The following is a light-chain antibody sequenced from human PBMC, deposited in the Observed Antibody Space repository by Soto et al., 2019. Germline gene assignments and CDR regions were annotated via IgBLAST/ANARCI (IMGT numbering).Light chain of an antibody. CDR1: QGIGSN. J-gene: IGKJ4*01. V-gene: IGKV3-15*01. CDR3: QQYSDWPPVT. Sequence: EVVMTQSPATLSLSPGDRATVSCRASQGIGSNLAWYQQKPAQAPRLLIYGASTRAAGVPARFSGSGSGTEFTLTISSLQSEDFALYYCQQYSDWPPVTFGGVTKVEIK. CDR2: GAS.